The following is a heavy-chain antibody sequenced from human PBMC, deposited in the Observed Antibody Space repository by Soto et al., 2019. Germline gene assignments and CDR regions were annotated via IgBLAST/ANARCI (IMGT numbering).Heavy chain of an antibody. CDR1: GFTFDDYA. Sequence: EVQLVESGGGLVQPGRSLRLSCAASGFTFDDYAMHWVRQGPGKGLEWVSSISWNSGNLGYADSVKGRFTISRDNAKNSLYLKMNSLRGEDTALSYCAKGEYTTVFACNDYWGQGTLVTVSS. D-gene: IGHD4-17*01. V-gene: IGHV3-9*01. CDR2: ISWNSGNL. CDR3: AKGEYTTVFACNDY. J-gene: IGHJ4*02.